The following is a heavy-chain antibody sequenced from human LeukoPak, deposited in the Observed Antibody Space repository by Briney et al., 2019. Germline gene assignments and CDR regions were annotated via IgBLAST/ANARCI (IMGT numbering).Heavy chain of an antibody. CDR1: GFTFSSYA. J-gene: IGHJ3*02. CDR3: AKDRDYTSSWYPGAFDM. V-gene: IGHV3-30-3*01. CDR2: ISYDGSNK. D-gene: IGHD6-13*01. Sequence: GGSLRLSCAASGFTFSSYAMHWVRQAPGKGLEWVAVISYDGSNKYYADSVKGRFTISRDNSKNTLYLQMNSLRAEDTAVYYCAKDRDYTSSWYPGAFDMWGRGTMVTVSS.